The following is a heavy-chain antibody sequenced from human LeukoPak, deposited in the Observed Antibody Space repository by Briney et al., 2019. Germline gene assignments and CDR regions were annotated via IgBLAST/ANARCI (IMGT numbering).Heavy chain of an antibody. CDR2: IYYSGST. J-gene: IGHJ4*02. CDR3: TRGGELMNF. Sequence: SETLSLTCTVSGGSISSYYWSWIRQPPGKGLEWIGYIYYSGSTNYNPSLKSRVTISIDASKNQFSLRLSSVTAADTAVYYCTRGGELMNFWGQGTLVTVSS. D-gene: IGHD1-26*01. CDR1: GGSISSYY. V-gene: IGHV4-59*08.